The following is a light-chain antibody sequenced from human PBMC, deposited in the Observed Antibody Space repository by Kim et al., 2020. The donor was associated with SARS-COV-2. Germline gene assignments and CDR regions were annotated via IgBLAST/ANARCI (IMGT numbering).Light chain of an antibody. CDR2: KDT. CDR3: QSADSSDTFWV. Sequence: PGQTGKITCSGDALAKQYDYWFQQEPGQAPVLVIYKDTERPSGIPERFSGSTSGTTVTLTISGVQAEDEADYYCQSADSSDTFWVFGGGTQLTVL. CDR1: ALAKQY. J-gene: IGLJ3*02. V-gene: IGLV3-25*03.